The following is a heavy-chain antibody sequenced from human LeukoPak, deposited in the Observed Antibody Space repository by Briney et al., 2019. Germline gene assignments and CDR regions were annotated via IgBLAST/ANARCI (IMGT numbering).Heavy chain of an antibody. V-gene: IGHV1-18*01. D-gene: IGHD3-3*01. CDR3: ARDLRFLEWLPDAFDI. CDR1: GYTFTSYG. CDR2: FSAYNGNT. Sequence: ASVKVSCKASGYTFTSYGISWVRQAPGQGLEWMGWFSAYNGNTNYAQKLQGRVTMTTDTSTSTAYMELRSLRSDDTAVYYCARDLRFLEWLPDAFDIWGQGTMVTVSS. J-gene: IGHJ3*02.